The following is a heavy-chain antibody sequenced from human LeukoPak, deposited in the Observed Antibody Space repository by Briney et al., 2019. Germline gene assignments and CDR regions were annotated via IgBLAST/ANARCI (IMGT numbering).Heavy chain of an antibody. Sequence: SETLSLTCAVYGGSFSGYYWSWIRQPPGKGLEWIGEINHSGSTNYNPSLKSRVTISVDTSKNQFSLKLSSVTAADTAVYYCARCERITIFGVVIAYYYYGMDVWRQGTTVTVSS. CDR2: INHSGST. D-gene: IGHD3-3*01. CDR3: ARCERITIFGVVIAYYYYGMDV. J-gene: IGHJ6*02. V-gene: IGHV4-34*01. CDR1: GGSFSGYY.